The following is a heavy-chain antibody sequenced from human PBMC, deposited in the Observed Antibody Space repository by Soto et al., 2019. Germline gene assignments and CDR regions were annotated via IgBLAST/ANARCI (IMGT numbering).Heavy chain of an antibody. CDR3: ASDRSLGSNWYYYLES. V-gene: IGHV3-48*02. CDR1: GFTFSNYA. Sequence: GGSLRLSCAASGFTFSNYAMNWVRQFPGRGPEWVSYISSSSSAIDYADSVKGRFTVSRDNAKNSLYLQMNSLRDEDTAVYYCASDRSLGSNWYYYLESWGQGTLVTSPQ. CDR2: ISSSSSAI. D-gene: IGHD3-16*01. J-gene: IGHJ4*02.